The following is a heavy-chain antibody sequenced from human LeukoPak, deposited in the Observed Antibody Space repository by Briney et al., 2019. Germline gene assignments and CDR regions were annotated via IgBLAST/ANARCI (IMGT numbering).Heavy chain of an antibody. J-gene: IGHJ4*02. D-gene: IGHD6-13*01. Sequence: GGSLRLSCAAPGFTFSSYWMSWVRQAPGKGLEWVANIKQDGSEKYYVDSVKGRFTISRDNAKNSLYLQMNSLRAEDTAVYYCARDLAAAPDYWGQGTLVTVSS. V-gene: IGHV3-7*03. CDR1: GFTFSSYW. CDR2: IKQDGSEK. CDR3: ARDLAAAPDY.